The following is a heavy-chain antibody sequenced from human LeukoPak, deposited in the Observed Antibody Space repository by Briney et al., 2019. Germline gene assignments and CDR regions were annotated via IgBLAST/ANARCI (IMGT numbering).Heavy chain of an antibody. J-gene: IGHJ5*02. CDR3: AGGNDYGFVWFDP. D-gene: IGHD4-17*01. Sequence: SQTLSLTCTVSGGSISSGSYYWSWIRQPAGKGLEWIGRIYTSGSTNYNPSLKSRVTISVDTSKNQFSLKLSSVTAADTAVYYCAGGNDYGFVWFDPWGQGTLVTVSS. V-gene: IGHV4-61*02. CDR2: IYTSGST. CDR1: GGSISSGSYY.